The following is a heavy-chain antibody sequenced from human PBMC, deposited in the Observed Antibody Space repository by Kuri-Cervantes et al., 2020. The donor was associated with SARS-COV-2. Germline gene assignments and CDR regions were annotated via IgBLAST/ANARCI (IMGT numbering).Heavy chain of an antibody. D-gene: IGHD3-3*01. Sequence: GGSLRLSCAASGFTFSSYGMHWVRQAPGKGLEWVAVISYDGSNKYYADSVKGRFTISRDNSKNTLYLQMNSLRAEDTAVYYCAKVDGTGNYDFWSGYIYYYYMDVWGKGTTVTVSS. J-gene: IGHJ6*03. CDR2: ISYDGSNK. V-gene: IGHV3-30*18. CDR1: GFTFSSYG. CDR3: AKVDGTGNYDFWSGYIYYYYMDV.